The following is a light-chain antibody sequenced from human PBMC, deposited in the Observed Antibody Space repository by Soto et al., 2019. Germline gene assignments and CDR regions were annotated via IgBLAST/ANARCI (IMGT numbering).Light chain of an antibody. Sequence: EIVLTQSPGTLSLSPGERATLSCRASKSVSNTYLAWYQQKPGQAPRLLMYDASSRATGIPDRFSGSGSGTDFTLTISRLEPEDFAVYYCQQYGRSPGLFTFGPGTKVDIK. CDR3: QQYGRSPGLFT. CDR1: KSVSNTY. J-gene: IGKJ3*01. V-gene: IGKV3-20*01. CDR2: DAS.